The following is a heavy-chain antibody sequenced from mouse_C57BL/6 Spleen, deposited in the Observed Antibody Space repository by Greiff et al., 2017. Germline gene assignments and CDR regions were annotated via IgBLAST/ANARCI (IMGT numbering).Heavy chain of an antibody. CDR2: ISDGGSYT. D-gene: IGHD1-3*01. V-gene: IGHV5-4*01. CDR3: ARDNGVKGNYFDY. Sequence: EVQLVESGGGLVKPGGSLKLSCAASGFTFSSYAMSWVRQTPEKRLEWVATISDGGSYTYYPDNVKGRFTISRDNAKNNLYLQMSHLKSEDTAMYYCARDNGVKGNYFDYWGQGTTLTVSS. CDR1: GFTFSSYA. J-gene: IGHJ2*01.